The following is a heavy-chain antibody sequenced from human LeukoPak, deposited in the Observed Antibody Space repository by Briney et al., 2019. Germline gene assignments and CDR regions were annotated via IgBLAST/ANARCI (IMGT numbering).Heavy chain of an antibody. CDR2: MNPNSGDT. V-gene: IGHV1-8*01. CDR3: ARAPRQLSYYYGLDV. J-gene: IGHJ6*02. Sequence: ASVKDSCKASGYTFTSYEIMWVRQATGQGLEWMGWMNPNSGDTGYAQKVQGRVTMNRDTSKSTAYMDLSNLRSEDTAVYYCARAPRQLSYYYGLDVWGQGTTVTVSS. CDR1: GYTFTSYE. D-gene: IGHD5-18*01.